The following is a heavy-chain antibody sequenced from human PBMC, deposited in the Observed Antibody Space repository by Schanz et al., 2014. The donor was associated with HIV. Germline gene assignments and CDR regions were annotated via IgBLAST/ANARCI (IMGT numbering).Heavy chain of an antibody. J-gene: IGHJ6*02. CDR3: AKDLNPYNVHTTLVTPPVGYGMTS. V-gene: IGHV3-9*01. CDR1: GFNFDDYV. CDR2: ISWNSGSI. Sequence: EVQLVESGGGLVQPGRSLRLSCTGSGFNFDDYVMYWVRQAPGKGLEWVSGISWNSGSIGYADSVKGRFTISRDNAKNSLYLQMHSLRAEDTALYYCAKDLNPYNVHTTLVTPPVGYGMTSGAKGPRSPSP. D-gene: IGHD5-18*01.